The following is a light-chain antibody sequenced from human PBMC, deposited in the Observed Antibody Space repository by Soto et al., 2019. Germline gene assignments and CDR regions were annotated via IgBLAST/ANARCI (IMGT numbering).Light chain of an antibody. CDR3: QQYGRT. J-gene: IGKJ5*01. CDR1: QSISTNY. V-gene: IGKV3-20*01. Sequence: EIVLTQSPGTLSLSPGESATLSCRVSQSISTNYLAWYQQKPGQAPRLLIYAASSRLTGIPDRFSGSGSGTDFTLTISRLEPEDFAVYSCQQYGRTFGQGTRWRL. CDR2: AAS.